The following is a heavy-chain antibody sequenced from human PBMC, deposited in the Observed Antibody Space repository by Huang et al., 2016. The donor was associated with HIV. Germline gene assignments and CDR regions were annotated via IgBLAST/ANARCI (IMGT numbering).Heavy chain of an antibody. CDR3: ARLPGSITMIRGVITDPY. D-gene: IGHD3-10*01. J-gene: IGHJ4*02. V-gene: IGHV4-39*01. Sequence: QLQLQESGPGLVKPSETLSLTCTVSGGSIRSDNYYWGWIRQPPGKGLEWIGSSYYSGRTYSHPALKSRVTITVDKSKNQFSRKMRSVTAADTAVYYCARLPGSITMIRGVITDPYWGQGTLVTVSS. CDR1: GGSIRSDNYY. CDR2: SYYSGRT.